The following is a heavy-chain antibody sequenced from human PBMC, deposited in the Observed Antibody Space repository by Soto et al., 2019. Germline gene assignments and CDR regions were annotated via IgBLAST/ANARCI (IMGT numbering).Heavy chain of an antibody. V-gene: IGHV1-69*12. Sequence: QVQLVQSGAEVKKPGSSVKVSCKASGGTFSSYAISWVRQAPGQGLEWMGGIIPIFGTANYAQKFQGRVTITADESTSTAYMELSSLRSEATAVYSCAREEVTYYYGSGSYDPWGQGTLVTVSS. D-gene: IGHD3-10*01. J-gene: IGHJ5*02. CDR3: AREEVTYYYGSGSYDP. CDR2: IIPIFGTA. CDR1: GGTFSSYA.